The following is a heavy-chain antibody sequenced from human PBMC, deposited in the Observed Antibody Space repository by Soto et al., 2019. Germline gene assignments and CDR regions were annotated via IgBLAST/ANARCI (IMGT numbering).Heavy chain of an antibody. D-gene: IGHD5-18*01. CDR2: LHYSGST. V-gene: IGHV4-39*01. J-gene: IGHJ6*02. CDR3: ARPEGGYSYGNYYNYGLDV. CDR1: GGSISSSSYY. Sequence: QLQLQESGPGLVKPSETLSLTCTVSGGSISSSSYYWGWIRQPPGKGLEWIGSLHYSGSTYYNPSLKSRVSISVDTSKNEFSLKLSSVSAADTAVYYCARPEGGYSYGNYYNYGLDVWGQGTTVTVSS.